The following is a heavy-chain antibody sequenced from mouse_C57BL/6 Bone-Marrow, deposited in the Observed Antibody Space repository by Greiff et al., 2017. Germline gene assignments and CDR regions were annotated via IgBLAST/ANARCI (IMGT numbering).Heavy chain of an antibody. J-gene: IGHJ2*01. V-gene: IGHV1-81*01. CDR3: ASNSLGFDY. Sequence: VQLQQSGAELARPGASVKLSCKASGYTFTSYGISWVKQRTGQGLEWIGEIYPRSGNTYYIEKFKGKATLTADKSSSTAYMELRSLTSEDSAVYFCASNSLGFDYWGQGTTLTVSS. CDR2: IYPRSGNT. D-gene: IGHD3-1*01. CDR1: GYTFTSYG.